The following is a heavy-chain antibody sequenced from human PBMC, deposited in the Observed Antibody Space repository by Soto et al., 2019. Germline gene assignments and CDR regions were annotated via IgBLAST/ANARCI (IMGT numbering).Heavy chain of an antibody. Sequence: QVQLQESGPGLVKPSQTLSLTCTVSGGSISSGGYYWNWIRQHPGKGLEWIGYIFYSGSTYYNPSLKSLLSISVDTSKIQFSLKLNSVSAADTAVYYCARQSTLTYAFDIWGQGTMVTVSS. CDR3: ARQSTLTYAFDI. D-gene: IGHD4-17*01. J-gene: IGHJ3*02. V-gene: IGHV4-31*01. CDR2: IFYSGST. CDR1: GGSISSGGYY.